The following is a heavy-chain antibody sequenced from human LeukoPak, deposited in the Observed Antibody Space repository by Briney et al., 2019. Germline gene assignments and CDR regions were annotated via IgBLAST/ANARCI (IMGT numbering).Heavy chain of an antibody. CDR2: IYSGGST. J-gene: IGHJ4*02. Sequence: GGSLRLSCAASGFTVSSNYMSWVRQAPGKGLEWVSVIYSGGSTYYADSVKGRFTISRDNSKNTLYLQMNSLRAEDTAVYYCARAGYMGGIAVAGFDYWGQGTLVTASS. CDR3: ARAGYMGGIAVAGFDY. V-gene: IGHV3-53*01. D-gene: IGHD6-19*01. CDR1: GFTVSSNY.